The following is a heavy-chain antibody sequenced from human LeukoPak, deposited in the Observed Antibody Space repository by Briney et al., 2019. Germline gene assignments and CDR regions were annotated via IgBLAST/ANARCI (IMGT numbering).Heavy chain of an antibody. V-gene: IGHV3-23*01. CDR3: AKVRDWGGFDY. Sequence: GGSLRLSCAASGFTFSNYAMSWVRQAPGKGLEWVSAINHSGGSTYYADSVKGRFIISRDNSKNTVYLQLNTLGPEDTAVYYCAKVRDWGGFDYWGQGTLVIVSS. D-gene: IGHD3/OR15-3a*01. CDR1: GFTFSNYA. J-gene: IGHJ4*02. CDR2: INHSGGST.